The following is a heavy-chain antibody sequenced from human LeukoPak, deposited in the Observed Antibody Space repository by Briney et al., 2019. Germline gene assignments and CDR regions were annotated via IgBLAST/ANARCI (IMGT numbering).Heavy chain of an antibody. CDR2: INHSGST. CDR1: GGSFSGYY. CDR3: ARRGSSSWYSYWVSHFDL. Sequence: SETLSLTCAVYGGSFSGYYWSWIRQPPGKGLEWIGEINHSGSTNYNPSLKSRVTISVDTSKNQFSLKLSSVTAADTVVYYCARRGSSSWYSYWVSHFDLWGRGTLVTVSS. V-gene: IGHV4-34*01. D-gene: IGHD6-13*01. J-gene: IGHJ2*01.